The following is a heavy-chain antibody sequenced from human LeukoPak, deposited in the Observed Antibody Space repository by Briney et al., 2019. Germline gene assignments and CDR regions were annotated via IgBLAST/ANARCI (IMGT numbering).Heavy chain of an antibody. J-gene: IGHJ1*01. D-gene: IGHD3-3*01. V-gene: IGHV1-2*02. CDR3: ALYYGFWSGPKAEYFQH. CDR2: INPNSGGT. CDR1: GYTFTGYY. Sequence: ASVKVSCKASGYTFTGYYMHWVRQAPGQGLEWMGWINPNSGGTNYAQKFQGRVTMTRDTSISTAYMELSRLRSDDTAVYYCALYYGFWSGPKAEYFQHWGQGTLVTVSS.